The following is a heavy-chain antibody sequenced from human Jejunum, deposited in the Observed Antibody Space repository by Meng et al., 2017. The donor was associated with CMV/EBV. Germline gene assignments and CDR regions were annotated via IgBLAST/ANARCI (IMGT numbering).Heavy chain of an antibody. V-gene: IGHV3-7*01. D-gene: IGHD1-1*01. J-gene: IGHJ6*02. CDR2: IKEDGRGQ. CDR1: GFTLNTVW. CDR3: VRYENLQHGMDV. Sequence: AASGFTLNTVWMTWVRRAPGKGLEWVANIKEDGRGQRYVDSVKGRFTISRDNARKSLYLQMNSLRAEDTAVYYCVRYENLQHGMDVWGQGTTVTVSS.